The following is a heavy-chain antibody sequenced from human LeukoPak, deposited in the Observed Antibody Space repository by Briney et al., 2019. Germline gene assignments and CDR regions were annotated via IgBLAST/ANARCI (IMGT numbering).Heavy chain of an antibody. CDR3: AGSGISVSWMGMNV. CDR1: GFTFSSYG. CDR2: ISYDGSNK. Sequence: GGSLRLSCAASGFTFSSYGMHWVRQAPGKGLEWVAVISYDGSNKYYADSVKGRFTISRDNSKNTLYLQMNSLRTEDMAVYYCAGSGISVSWMGMNVWGQGTTVTVSS. V-gene: IGHV3-30*03. D-gene: IGHD1-14*01. J-gene: IGHJ6*02.